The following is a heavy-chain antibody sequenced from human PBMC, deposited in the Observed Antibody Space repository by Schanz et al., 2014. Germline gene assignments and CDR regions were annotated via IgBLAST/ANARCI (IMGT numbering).Heavy chain of an antibody. CDR2: ISNDGSIK. V-gene: IGHV3-30-3*01. CDR3: ASPSGYSDYGTYFDF. CDR1: GFTFSDYA. J-gene: IGHJ4*02. Sequence: QVQLVESGGGLVQPGGSLRLSCTASGFTFSDYAMSWFRQAPGKGLEWVALISNDGSIKYYADSVEGRFTISRDNSRNTLYLQMNSLRTEDTAVYYCASPSGYSDYGTYFDFWGQGTLVTVSS. D-gene: IGHD5-12*01.